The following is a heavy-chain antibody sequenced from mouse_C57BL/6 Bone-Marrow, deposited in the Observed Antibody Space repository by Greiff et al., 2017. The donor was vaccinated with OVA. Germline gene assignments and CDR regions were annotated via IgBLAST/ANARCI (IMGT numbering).Heavy chain of an antibody. Sequence: VKLQESGAELVRPGASVTLSCKASGYTFTDYEMHWVKQTPVHGLEWIGAIDPETGGTAYNQKFKGKAILTADKSSSTAYMELRSLTSEDSAVYYCTREELRHGDYWGQGTSVTVSS. J-gene: IGHJ4*01. CDR3: TREELRHGDY. CDR1: GYTFTDYE. CDR2: IDPETGGT. V-gene: IGHV1-15*01. D-gene: IGHD3-2*02.